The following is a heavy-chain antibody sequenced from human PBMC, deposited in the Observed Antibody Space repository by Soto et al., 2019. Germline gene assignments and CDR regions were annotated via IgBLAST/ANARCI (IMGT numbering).Heavy chain of an antibody. CDR2: IKQDGSEK. V-gene: IGHV3-7*01. Sequence: GGSLRLSCAASGFTFSSYWMSWVRQAPGKGLEWVANIKQDGSEKYYVDSVKGRFTISRDNAKNSLYLQMNSLRAEDTAVYYCARDRRREYSGYDGPNSYYYYMDVGGKGTTVTVSS. J-gene: IGHJ6*03. CDR3: ARDRRREYSGYDGPNSYYYYMDV. CDR1: GFTFSSYW. D-gene: IGHD5-12*01.